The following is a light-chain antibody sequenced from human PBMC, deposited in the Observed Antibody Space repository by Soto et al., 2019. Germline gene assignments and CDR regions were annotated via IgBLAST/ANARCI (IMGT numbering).Light chain of an antibody. CDR3: QQYGSSVYT. Sequence: EIVLTQSPATLSVSPGERATLSCRASQSVSGDLAWYHHKPGQAPRLLIYDASTRALDTPARFAGSGAGTEFTLTISRLEPEDFAIYYCQQYGSSVYTFGQGTKVDIK. CDR1: QSVSGD. CDR2: DAS. J-gene: IGKJ2*01. V-gene: IGKV3-15*01.